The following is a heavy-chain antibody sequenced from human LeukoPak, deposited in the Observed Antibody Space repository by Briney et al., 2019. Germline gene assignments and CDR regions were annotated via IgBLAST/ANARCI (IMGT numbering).Heavy chain of an antibody. CDR2: IYSCGST. D-gene: IGHD2-21*02. Sequence: TGGSLILSCAASGFTVSSNYMSWVRQTPGKGLERVSVIYSCGSTYYADSVKGRFTISRDNSKNTLYLQMNRLRAEDTAVYYGAREGDSYAFDYWGQGTLVTVSS. CDR1: GFTVSSNY. J-gene: IGHJ4*02. CDR3: AREGDSYAFDY. V-gene: IGHV3-53*01.